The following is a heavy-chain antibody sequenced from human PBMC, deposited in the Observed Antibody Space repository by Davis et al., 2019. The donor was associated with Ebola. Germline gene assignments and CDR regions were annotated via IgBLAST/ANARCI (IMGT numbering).Heavy chain of an antibody. D-gene: IGHD2-8*02. CDR3: ASDVAWYSFDY. Sequence: MPSETLSLTCTVSDYSINSDYSWAWIRQPPGKGLEWIGTIYHSGSTYYNPSLKSRVTTSVDTSKNQFSLKLSSVTATDTAVYFCASDVAWYSFDYWGQGALVTVAS. CDR2: IYHSGST. J-gene: IGHJ4*02. V-gene: IGHV4-38-2*02. CDR1: DYSINSDYS.